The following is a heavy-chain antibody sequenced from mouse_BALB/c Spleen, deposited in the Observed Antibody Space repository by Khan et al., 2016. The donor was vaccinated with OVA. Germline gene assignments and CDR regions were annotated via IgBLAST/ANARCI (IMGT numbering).Heavy chain of an antibody. CDR2: INTYTGEP. J-gene: IGHJ3*01. CDR3: AKSREYDYDEFAY. Sequence: QIQLVQSGPELKKPGETVKISCKASGYTFTNYGMNWVKQAPRKGLKWMGWINTYTGEPTYADDFKGRFAFSLETSASTAYLQINSLKNEDMATYFCAKSREYDYDEFAYWGQGTLVTVSA. CDR1: GYTFTNYG. V-gene: IGHV9-1*02. D-gene: IGHD2-4*01.